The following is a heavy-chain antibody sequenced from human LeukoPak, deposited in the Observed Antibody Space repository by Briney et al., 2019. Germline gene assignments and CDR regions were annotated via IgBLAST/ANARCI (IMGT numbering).Heavy chain of an antibody. CDR1: GVTVSNNY. CDR2: IYSGGST. V-gene: IGHV3-53*01. CDR3: AAQGVFSHGGY. Sequence: GGSLRLSCAAFGVTVSNNYMSCVRQAPGEGLEWVSVIYSGGSTSYTDSVKGRFTISRDTSKNTLYLQMNSLRAEDTAVYYCAAQGVFSHGGYWGQGTLVTVSS. J-gene: IGHJ4*02. D-gene: IGHD3-16*01.